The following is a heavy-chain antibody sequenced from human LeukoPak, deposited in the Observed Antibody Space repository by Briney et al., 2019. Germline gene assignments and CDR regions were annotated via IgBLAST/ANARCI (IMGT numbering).Heavy chain of an antibody. Sequence: GGSLRLSCAASGFTFSSYSMNWVRQAPGKGLEWVSSISSSSSYIYYADSVKGRFTISRDNAKNSLYLQMNSLRAEDTAVYYCARDRHYDYVWGTYRQDTFDFWGQGTLVTVSS. D-gene: IGHD3-16*02. CDR3: ARDRHYDYVWGTYRQDTFDF. CDR1: GFTFSSYS. V-gene: IGHV3-21*01. CDR2: ISSSSSYI. J-gene: IGHJ4*02.